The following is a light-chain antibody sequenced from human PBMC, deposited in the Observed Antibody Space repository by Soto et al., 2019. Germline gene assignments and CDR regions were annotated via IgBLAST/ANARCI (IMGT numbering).Light chain of an antibody. V-gene: IGLV2-18*02. CDR1: SSDVGSYNR. Sequence: QSALTQPPSVSGSPGQSVTISCTGTSSDVGSYNRVSWYQQPPGTAPKLMIYEVSNRPSGVPDRFSGSKSGNTASLTISGLPAEDEADYYCSSCTSASTVVFGGGTKLTVL. CDR3: SSCTSASTVV. J-gene: IGLJ2*01. CDR2: EVS.